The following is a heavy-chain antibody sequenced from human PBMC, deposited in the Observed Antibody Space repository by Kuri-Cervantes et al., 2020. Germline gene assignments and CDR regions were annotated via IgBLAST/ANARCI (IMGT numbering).Heavy chain of an antibody. CDR1: GFTFSSYA. J-gene: IGHJ4*02. CDR3: ARPNVGIYYDSSGYYGFDY. D-gene: IGHD3-22*01. CDR2: IPYDGSNK. V-gene: IGHV3-30-3*01. Sequence: LSLTCAASGFTFSSYAMHWVRQAPGKGLEWVAVIPYDGSNKYYADSVKGRFTISRDNSKNTLYLQMNSLRAEDTAVYYCARPNVGIYYDSSGYYGFDYWGQGTLVTVSS.